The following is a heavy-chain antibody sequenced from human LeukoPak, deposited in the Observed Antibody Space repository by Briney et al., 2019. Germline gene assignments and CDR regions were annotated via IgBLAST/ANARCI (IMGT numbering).Heavy chain of an antibody. CDR1: GFTFSSYA. CDR3: ASLDLIVGAYDY. J-gene: IGHJ4*02. V-gene: IGHV3-30*01. Sequence: GGSLRLSCAASGFTFSSYAMHWVRQAPGKGREWVAVISYDGSNKYYADSVKGRFTISRDNSKNTLYLQMNSLRAEDTAVYYCASLDLIVGAYDYWGQGTLVTVSS. D-gene: IGHD1-26*01. CDR2: ISYDGSNK.